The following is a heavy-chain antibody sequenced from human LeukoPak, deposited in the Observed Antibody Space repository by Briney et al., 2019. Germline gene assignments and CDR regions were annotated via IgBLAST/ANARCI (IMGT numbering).Heavy chain of an antibody. D-gene: IGHD1-7*01. Sequence: PSETLSLTCAVYGGSFSGYYWSWIRQPPGKGLEWIGEINHSGSTNYNPSRKSRVTISEETCKNQFSLKLSSVAAADTAVYYCARITGTTFMDYWGQGTLVTVSS. J-gene: IGHJ4*02. CDR1: GGSFSGYY. CDR3: ARITGTTFMDY. V-gene: IGHV4-34*01. CDR2: INHSGST.